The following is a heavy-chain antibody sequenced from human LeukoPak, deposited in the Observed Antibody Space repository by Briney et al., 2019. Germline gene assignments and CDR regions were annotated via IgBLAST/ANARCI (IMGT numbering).Heavy chain of an antibody. CDR3: TAGGGYSDFDY. CDR1: GFTFSDAW. Sequence: GGSLRLSRAVSGFTFSDAWMSWVRQAPGKGLECVGRVKRKTDGGTTDYAAPVKGRFTISRDDSKNTLYLQMNSLKTGDTAVYYCTAGGGYSDFDYWGQGTLVTVSS. J-gene: IGHJ4*02. V-gene: IGHV3-15*01. CDR2: VKRKTDGGTT. D-gene: IGHD2-21*01.